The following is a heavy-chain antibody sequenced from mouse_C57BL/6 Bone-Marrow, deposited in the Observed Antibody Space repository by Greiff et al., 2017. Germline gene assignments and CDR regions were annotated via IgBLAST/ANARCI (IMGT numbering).Heavy chain of an antibody. CDR3: TTTVVATRYYFDY. CDR1: GFNIKDDY. J-gene: IGHJ2*01. Sequence: EVQLQQSGAELVRPGASVKLSCTASGFNIKDDYMHWVKQRPEQGLEWIGWIDPENGDTEYASKFQGKATITADTSSNTAYLQLSSLTSEDTAVYYCTTTVVATRYYFDYWGQGTTLTVSS. D-gene: IGHD1-1*01. CDR2: IDPENGDT. V-gene: IGHV14-4*01.